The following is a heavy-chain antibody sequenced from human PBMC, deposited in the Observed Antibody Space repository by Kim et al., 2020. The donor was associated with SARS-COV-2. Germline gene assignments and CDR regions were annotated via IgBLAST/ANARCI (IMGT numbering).Heavy chain of an antibody. CDR1: GFTFDNFA. Sequence: GGSLRLSCAASGFTFDNFALHWVRRPPGKGLEWLASINWKGVNMPYADSVNGRFTISRDNAKNSLYLQMNSLRAEDTAFYYCVKDVGDIVVVPTAFEHWGQGALVTVSS. J-gene: IGHJ1*01. D-gene: IGHD2-2*01. CDR2: INWKGVNM. V-gene: IGHV3-9*01. CDR3: VKDVGDIVVVPTAFEH.